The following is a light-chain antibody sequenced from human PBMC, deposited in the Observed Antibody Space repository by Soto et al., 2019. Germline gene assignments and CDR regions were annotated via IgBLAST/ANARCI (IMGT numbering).Light chain of an antibody. J-gene: IGLJ2*01. CDR2: DVS. CDR1: SSDIGAFNS. CDR3: NSYTTSSTLV. Sequence: QSVLTQPASVSGSPGQSISISCTGTSSDIGAFNSVSWYQQHPGKAPKLIISDVSDRPSGISARFSGSKSGNTASLTISGLQADDEADYYCNSYTTSSTLVFGGGTKVTVL. V-gene: IGLV2-14*01.